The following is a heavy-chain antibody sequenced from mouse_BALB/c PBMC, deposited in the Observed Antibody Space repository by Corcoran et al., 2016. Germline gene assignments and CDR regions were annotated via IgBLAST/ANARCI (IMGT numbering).Heavy chain of an antibody. J-gene: IGHJ4*01. D-gene: IGHD6-1*01. V-gene: IGHV9-3-1*01. CDR1: GYTFTNYG. CDR3: AREPYAMDY. CDR2: INTYTGEP. Sequence: QIQLVQSGPELKKPGEPVNISCKASGYTFTNYGMNWVKQAPGKGLKWRGWINTYTGEPTYADDFKGRFAFSLETSASTAYLQINNLKNEDTATYFCAREPYAMDYWGQGTSVTVSS.